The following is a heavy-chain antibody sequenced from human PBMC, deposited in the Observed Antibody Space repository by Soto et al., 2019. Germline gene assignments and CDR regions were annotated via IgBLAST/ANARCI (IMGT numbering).Heavy chain of an antibody. CDR3: ARETYCGGDCYSPDDAFDI. CDR2: MYYDVGT. J-gene: IGHJ3*02. V-gene: IGHV4-39*01. Sequence: SETLSLTCTVSGSSISSSGYYWGWIRQSPGKGLEWVASMYYDVGTYYNPSLKSRVTISVDTSANQFSLKLSSVTAADTAVYYCARETYCGGDCYSPDDAFDIWGQGTMVT. CDR1: GSSISSSGYY. D-gene: IGHD2-21*02.